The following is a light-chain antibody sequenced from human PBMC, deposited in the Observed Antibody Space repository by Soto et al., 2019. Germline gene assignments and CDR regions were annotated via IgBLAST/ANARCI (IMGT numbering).Light chain of an antibody. Sequence: DIQMTQSPSTLSAPVGDRVTITCRASQSISSWLAWYQQKPGKAPKLLIYDASSLESGVPSRFSGSGSGTDFTLTISRLQPEDFATYYCQQSYSTHRTFGQGTKVDIK. CDR1: QSISSW. CDR3: QQSYSTHRT. V-gene: IGKV1-5*01. CDR2: DAS. J-gene: IGKJ1*01.